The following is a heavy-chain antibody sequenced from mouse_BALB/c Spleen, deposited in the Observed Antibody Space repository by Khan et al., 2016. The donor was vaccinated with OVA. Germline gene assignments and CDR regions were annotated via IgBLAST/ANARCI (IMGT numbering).Heavy chain of an antibody. Sequence: DVMLVESGGDVVKPGGSLKLSCAASGFTFSTYGMSWVRQTPDKRLEWVATVSTGGHSTYYPATVKGRFTISRDNAKNTLYLKMSSLKSEDTAMFYWARLADYYDSEGFAYWGQGTLVTVSA. CDR3: ARLADYYDSEGFAY. J-gene: IGHJ3*01. CDR2: VSTGGHST. D-gene: IGHD1-1*01. CDR1: GFTFSTYG. V-gene: IGHV5-6*02.